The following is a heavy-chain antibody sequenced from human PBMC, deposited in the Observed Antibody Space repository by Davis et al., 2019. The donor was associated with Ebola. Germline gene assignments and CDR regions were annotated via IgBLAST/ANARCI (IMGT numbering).Heavy chain of an antibody. V-gene: IGHV3-15*01. J-gene: IGHJ4*02. Sequence: GESLKISCAASGFTFSNAWMSWVRQAPGKGLEWVGRIKSKTDGGTTDYAAPVKGRFTISRDDSKNTLYLQMNSLRAEDTAVYYCARSYSGSRIYDYWGQGTLVTVSS. CDR3: ARSYSGSRIYDY. CDR2: IKSKTDGGTT. D-gene: IGHD1-26*01. CDR1: GFTFSNAW.